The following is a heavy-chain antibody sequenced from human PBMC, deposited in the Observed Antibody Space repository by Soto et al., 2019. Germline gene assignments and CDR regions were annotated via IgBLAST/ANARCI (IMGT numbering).Heavy chain of an antibody. V-gene: IGHV4-34*01. CDR1: GGSFSGYY. J-gene: IGHJ3*02. D-gene: IGHD2-21*02. CDR2: INHSGST. Sequence: SETLSLTCAVYGGSFSGYYWSWIRQPPGKGLEWIGEINHSGSTNYNPSLKRRVTISVDTSKNQFSLKLSSVTAADTAVYYCARGLSIVVVTASTDAFDIWGQGTMVTVSS. CDR3: ARGLSIVVVTASTDAFDI.